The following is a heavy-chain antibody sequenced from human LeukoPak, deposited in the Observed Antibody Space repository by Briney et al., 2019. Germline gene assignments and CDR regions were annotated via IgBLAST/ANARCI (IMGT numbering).Heavy chain of an antibody. Sequence: GGSLRLSCAASGFTVSSNYMSWVRQAPGKGLEWVSVIYSGGSTYYADSVKGRFTISRDNSKNTLYLQMNSLRAEDTAVYYCAKGAYCSSTSCQTWDFDYWGQGTLVTVSS. V-gene: IGHV3-53*01. CDR1: GFTVSSNY. CDR2: IYSGGST. J-gene: IGHJ4*02. CDR3: AKGAYCSSTSCQTWDFDY. D-gene: IGHD2-2*01.